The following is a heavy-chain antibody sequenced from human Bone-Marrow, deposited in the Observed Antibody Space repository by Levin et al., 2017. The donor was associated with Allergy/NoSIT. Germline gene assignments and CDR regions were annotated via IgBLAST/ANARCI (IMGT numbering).Heavy chain of an antibody. CDR3: ARPYCSGGTCYLTDGHPFDY. V-gene: IGHV3-43*01. J-gene: IGHJ4*02. Sequence: GGSLRLSCAASGFTFDDYPMYWVRQAPGKGLEWVSLIAWDGANRYYGDSVKGRFTSSRDNSKNSLYLQMNSLRTEDTALYYCARPYCSGGTCYLTDGHPFDYWGQGTLVTVSS. CDR2: IAWDGANR. CDR1: GFTFDDYP. D-gene: IGHD2-15*01.